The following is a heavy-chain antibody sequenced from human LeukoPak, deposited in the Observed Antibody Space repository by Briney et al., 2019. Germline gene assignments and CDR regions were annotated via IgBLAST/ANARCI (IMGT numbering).Heavy chain of an antibody. D-gene: IGHD3-22*01. J-gene: IGHJ4*02. CDR1: GYTFTNYE. Sequence: GASVKVSCKASGYTFTNYEINWVRHATGHGLEWMGWMNPNSGDTAYAQKFQGRITMTRSTSITTAYMELSGLRSEDTAVYYCARGLGSYDSSELTWPMISFWGQGTQVTVSS. V-gene: IGHV1-8*01. CDR3: ARGLGSYDSSELTWPMISF. CDR2: MNPNSGDT.